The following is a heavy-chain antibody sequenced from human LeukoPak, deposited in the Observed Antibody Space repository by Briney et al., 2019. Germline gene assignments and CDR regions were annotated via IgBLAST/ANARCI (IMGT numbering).Heavy chain of an antibody. CDR1: GFTFSSYG. J-gene: IGHJ4*02. CDR2: IGGRDGST. V-gene: IGHV3-23*01. Sequence: GGSLRLSCAASGFTFSSYGMSWVRQAPGKGLEWVSAIGGRDGSTYYADSVKGRFTISRDNSKNTLYVQMNSLRAEDTAVYYCAKGNNYVWGSWNYWGRETRLTVSS. CDR3: AKGNNYVWGSWNY. D-gene: IGHD3-16*01.